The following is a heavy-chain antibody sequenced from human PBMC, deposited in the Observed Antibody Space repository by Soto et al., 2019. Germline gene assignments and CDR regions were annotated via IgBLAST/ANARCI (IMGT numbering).Heavy chain of an antibody. V-gene: IGHV1-18*01. CDR3: ARTLGYSSSWNNWFDP. CDR1: GYTFTSYG. J-gene: IGHJ5*02. Sequence: QVQLVQSGAEVKKPGASVKVSCKASGYTFTSYGISWVRQAPGQGLEWMGWISAYNGNTNYAQKLQGRVTMTTDTATSTADMELRSLRSDDTAVYYCARTLGYSSSWNNWFDPWGQGTLVTVSS. D-gene: IGHD6-13*01. CDR2: ISAYNGNT.